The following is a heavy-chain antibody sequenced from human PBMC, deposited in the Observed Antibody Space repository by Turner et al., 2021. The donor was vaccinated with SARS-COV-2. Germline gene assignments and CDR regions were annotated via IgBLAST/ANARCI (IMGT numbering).Heavy chain of an antibody. Sequence: EVQLVESGGGLVQPGGSLRISCAASGFTFSSYSMNWVRQAPGKGLEWVSYISSSSSTIYYADSVKGRFTISRDNAKNSLYLQMNSLRAEDTAVYYCARDLGSIAVANWGQGTLVTVSS. CDR3: ARDLGSIAVAN. D-gene: IGHD6-19*01. CDR2: ISSSSSTI. CDR1: GFTFSSYS. V-gene: IGHV3-48*01. J-gene: IGHJ4*02.